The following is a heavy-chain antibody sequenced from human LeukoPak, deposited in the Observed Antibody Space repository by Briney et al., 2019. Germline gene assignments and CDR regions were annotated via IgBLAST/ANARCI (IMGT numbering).Heavy chain of an antibody. Sequence: GGSLRLSCAASGFTFSSYAMSWVRQAPGKGLEWVSAISGSGGSTYYADSVKGRFTISRDNSKNTLYLQMNSLRAEDTVVYYCAKSRRPLYYYYGMDVWGQGTTVTVSS. CDR1: GFTFSSYA. J-gene: IGHJ6*02. V-gene: IGHV3-23*01. CDR3: AKSRRPLYYYYGMDV. CDR2: ISGSGGST.